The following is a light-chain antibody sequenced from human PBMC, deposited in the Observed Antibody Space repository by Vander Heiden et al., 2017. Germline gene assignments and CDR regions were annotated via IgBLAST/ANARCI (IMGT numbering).Light chain of an antibody. J-gene: IGKJ2*01. CDR2: RTS. Sequence: DIQMTQFPSSLSASVGDRVTISCQASQDIGDSVNWYQQKPGKAPKLLIYRTSNLEAGVPSRFSGSGSVTDFTFSISSLQPEDIATYYCQHYDDLRPMYTFGQGTKLE. CDR3: QHYDDLRPMYT. CDR1: QDIGDS. V-gene: IGKV1-33*01.